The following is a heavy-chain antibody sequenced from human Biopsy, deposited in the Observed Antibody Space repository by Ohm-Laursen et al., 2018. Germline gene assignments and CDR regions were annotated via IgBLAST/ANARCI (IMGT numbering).Heavy chain of an antibody. CDR2: ISFTGTSS. Sequence: SLRLSCAASGFTFSAYEMNWVRQAPGKGLEWVSYISFTGTSSYYAGSVKGRFTISRDNAKSSLFLQMNSLRAEDTAVYYCARDVEGFYSYAMDVWGQGTTVTVSS. J-gene: IGHJ6*02. V-gene: IGHV3-48*03. CDR3: ARDVEGFYSYAMDV. CDR1: GFTFSAYE. D-gene: IGHD5-24*01.